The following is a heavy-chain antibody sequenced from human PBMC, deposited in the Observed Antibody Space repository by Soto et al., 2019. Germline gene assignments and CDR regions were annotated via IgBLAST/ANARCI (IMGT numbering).Heavy chain of an antibody. CDR1: GFSLSNARMG. CDR3: ARNLWFGESYNWFDP. CDR2: IFSNDEK. V-gene: IGHV2-26*01. D-gene: IGHD3-10*01. J-gene: IGHJ5*02. Sequence: QVTLKESGPVLVKPTETLTLTCTVSGFSLSNARMGVSWIRQPPGKAREWLAHIFSNDEKSYSTSLKSRLTISKDTSKSQVVLTMTNMDPVDTATYYCARNLWFGESYNWFDPWGQGTLVTVSS.